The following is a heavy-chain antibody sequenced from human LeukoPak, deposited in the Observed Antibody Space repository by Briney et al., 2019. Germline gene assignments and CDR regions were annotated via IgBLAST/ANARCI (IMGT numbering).Heavy chain of an antibody. CDR1: GFTFDDYG. CDR3: ASYFDWLFHYFDY. V-gene: IGHV3-7*01. J-gene: IGHJ4*02. D-gene: IGHD3-9*01. CDR2: IKQDGSEK. Sequence: GGSLRLSCAASGFTFDDYGMSWVRQAPGKGLEWVANIKQDGSEKYYVDSVKGRFTISRDNAKNSLYLQMNSLRAEDAAVYYCASYFDWLFHYFDYWGQGTLVTVSS.